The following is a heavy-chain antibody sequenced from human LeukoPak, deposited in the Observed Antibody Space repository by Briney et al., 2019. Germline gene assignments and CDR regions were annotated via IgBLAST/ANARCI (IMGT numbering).Heavy chain of an antibody. CDR3: AKNYYGSGSSSLDY. V-gene: IGHV3-23*01. D-gene: IGHD3-10*01. J-gene: IGHJ4*02. Sequence: GGSLRLSCAASGFTFSSYAMGWVRQAPGKGLEWVSAISGSAGTTYYADSVKGRFTISRDNSKNTLFLQMNSLRAEDTAAYYCAKNYYGSGSSSLDYWGQGTLVTVSP. CDR2: ISGSAGTT. CDR1: GFTFSSYA.